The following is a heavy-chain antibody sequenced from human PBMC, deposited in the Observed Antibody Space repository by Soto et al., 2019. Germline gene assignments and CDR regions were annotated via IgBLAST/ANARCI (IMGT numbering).Heavy chain of an antibody. CDR3: ARDDPPVTSGRYPAYQNHWFDP. J-gene: IGHJ5*02. CDR2: ILPIFGTA. Sequence: ASVKVSCKASGGTFSSCAISWVRQAPGQGLEWMGGILPIFGTANYAQKFQGRVTITADESTSTAYMELSSLRSEDTAVYYRARDDPPVTSGRYPAYQNHWFDPWGQGTLVTVSS. CDR1: GGTFSSCA. D-gene: IGHD1-26*01. V-gene: IGHV1-69*13.